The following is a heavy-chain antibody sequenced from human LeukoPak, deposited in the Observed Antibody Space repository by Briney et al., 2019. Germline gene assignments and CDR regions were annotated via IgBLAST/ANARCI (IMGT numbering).Heavy chain of an antibody. D-gene: IGHD3-3*01. V-gene: IGHV3-21*01. J-gene: IGHJ4*02. CDR2: ISSSSSYI. Sequence: GGSLRLSCAAPGFTFSSYSMNWVRQAPGKGLEWVSSISSSSSYIYYADSVKGRLTISRDNAKNSLYLQMNSLRAEDTAVYYCARDSRDYDFWSGPKQYYFDYWGQGTLVTVSS. CDR3: ARDSRDYDFWSGPKQYYFDY. CDR1: GFTFSSYS.